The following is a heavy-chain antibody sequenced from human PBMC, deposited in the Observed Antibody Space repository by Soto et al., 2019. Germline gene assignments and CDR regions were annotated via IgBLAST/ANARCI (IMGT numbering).Heavy chain of an antibody. Sequence: GGSLRLSSTASGFTFGDYAMSWFRQAPGKGLEWVGFIRSKAYGGTTEYAASVKGRFTISRDDSKSIAYLQMNSLKTEDTAVYYCTSDIVVLPAAIYYYYYGMDVWGQGTTVTVSS. CDR1: GFTFGDYA. CDR3: TSDIVVLPAAIYYYYYGMDV. D-gene: IGHD2-2*02. V-gene: IGHV3-49*03. J-gene: IGHJ6*02. CDR2: IRSKAYGGTT.